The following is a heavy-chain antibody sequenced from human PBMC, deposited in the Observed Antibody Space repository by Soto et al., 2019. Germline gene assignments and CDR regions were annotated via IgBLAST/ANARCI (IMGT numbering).Heavy chain of an antibody. CDR1: GFTFSSYG. CDR2: ISYDGSNK. D-gene: IGHD5-18*01. Sequence: LKISCAASGFTFSSYGMHWVRQAPGKGLEWVAVISYDGSNKYYADSVKGRFTISRDNSKNTLYLQMNSLRAEDTAVYYCAKDGYSYLPYWGQGTLVTVSS. V-gene: IGHV3-30*18. J-gene: IGHJ4*02. CDR3: AKDGYSYLPY.